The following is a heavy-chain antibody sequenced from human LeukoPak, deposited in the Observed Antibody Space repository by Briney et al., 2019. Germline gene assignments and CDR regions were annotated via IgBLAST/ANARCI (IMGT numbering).Heavy chain of an antibody. J-gene: IGHJ4*02. CDR1: GYTFTNYG. CDR3: ARDRDYSGSFTFDY. Sequence: ASVKVSCKASGYTFTNYGISWVRQAPGQRLEWMGIIKPSGDNTNNAQKFQGRVTMTSDTSTSTVYMELRSLRSDDTAVCYCARDRDYSGSFTFDYWGQGTLVTVSS. CDR2: IKPSGDNT. V-gene: IGHV1-46*01. D-gene: IGHD1-26*01.